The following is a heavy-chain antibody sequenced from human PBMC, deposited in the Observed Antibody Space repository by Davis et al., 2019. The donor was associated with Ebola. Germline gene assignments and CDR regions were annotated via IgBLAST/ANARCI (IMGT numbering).Heavy chain of an antibody. J-gene: IGHJ4*02. D-gene: IGHD2-15*01. V-gene: IGHV1-18*01. CDR2: ISAYNGNT. CDR1: GYTFTTYG. CDR3: ARGGCSGGSCYSADY. Sequence: ASVKVSCKASGYTFTTYGITWVRQAPGQGLEWMGWISAYNGNTNYAQKLQGRVTMTTDTSTSTSYMGLRSLRSDDTAVYYCARGGCSGGSCYSADYWGQGTLVTVSS.